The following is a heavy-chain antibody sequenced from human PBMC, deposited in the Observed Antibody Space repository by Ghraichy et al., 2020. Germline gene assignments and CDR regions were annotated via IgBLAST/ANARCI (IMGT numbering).Heavy chain of an antibody. CDR1: GFTFSSNW. Sequence: GGSLRLSCAASGFTFSSNWMSWVRQAPGKGLEWVANINEDGSVKFYVDSVKGRLTISRDNTKNSVYLQMKSLRAEDTAVYYCARDVSGAMGAHWGRGTLVTVSS. CDR2: INEDGSVK. V-gene: IGHV3-7*01. J-gene: IGHJ4*02. CDR3: ARDVSGAMGAH. D-gene: IGHD5-18*01.